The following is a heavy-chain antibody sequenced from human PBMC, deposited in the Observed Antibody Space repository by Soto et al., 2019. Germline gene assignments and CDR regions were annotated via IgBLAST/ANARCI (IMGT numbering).Heavy chain of an antibody. J-gene: IGHJ3*01. CDR1: GFTFSSYG. CDR2: IWYDGSNK. V-gene: IGHV3-33*01. D-gene: IGHD6-25*01. Sequence: GGARRLSCAASGFTFSSYGMHWGRQAPGKGLERVAVIWYDGSNKYYADSVKGRFTISRDNTKNTLYLQMNSLRAEDTAVYYCARVSLVYCSGCYPGVFYFWGQGTLVTVSS. CDR3: ARVSLVYCSGCYPGVFYF.